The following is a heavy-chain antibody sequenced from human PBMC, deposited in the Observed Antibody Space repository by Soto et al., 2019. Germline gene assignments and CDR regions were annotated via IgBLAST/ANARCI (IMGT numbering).Heavy chain of an antibody. V-gene: IGHV3-15*07. CDR1: AFTITNAW. CDR3: TTGSVEGV. CDR2: IKTKAEGGAT. D-gene: IGHD2-15*01. J-gene: IGHJ6*02. Sequence: EVQLVESGGGLVKPGGSLRLSCAASAFTITNAWMNWVRQAPGKGLEWVGRIKTKAEGGATDYAAPLKGRFTISRDDSRNTLFLQMNSLKTEYTAVYYCTTGSVEGVWGQGATVTVSS.